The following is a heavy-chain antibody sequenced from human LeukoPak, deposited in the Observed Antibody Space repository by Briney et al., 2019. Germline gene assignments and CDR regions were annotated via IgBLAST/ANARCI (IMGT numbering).Heavy chain of an antibody. D-gene: IGHD5-18*01. CDR3: AREDTAMVPGGWFDP. CDR2: FSYSGSP. V-gene: IGHV4-39*07. J-gene: IGHJ5*02. Sequence: SETLSLTCTVSGGSISRSSSYWGWIRQPPGKGLEWIGSFSYSGSPYYNPSLKSRVTISIDTSKNQFSLKLSSVTAADTAVYYCAREDTAMVPGGWFDPWGQGTLVTVSS. CDR1: GGSISRSSSY.